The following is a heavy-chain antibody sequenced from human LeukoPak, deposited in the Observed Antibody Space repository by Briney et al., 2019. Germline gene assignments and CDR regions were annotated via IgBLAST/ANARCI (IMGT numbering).Heavy chain of an antibody. J-gene: IGHJ6*02. D-gene: IGHD2-2*01. CDR3: ARDYTEDIVVVPAAIYYYYGMDV. Sequence: SVKVSCKASGGTLSSYAISWVRQAPGQGLEWMGRIIPTLGIANYAQKFQGRVTITADKSTSTAYMELSSLRSEDTAVYYCARDYTEDIVVVPAAIYYYYGMDVWGQGTTVTVSS. CDR1: GGTLSSYA. CDR2: IIPTLGIA. V-gene: IGHV1-69*04.